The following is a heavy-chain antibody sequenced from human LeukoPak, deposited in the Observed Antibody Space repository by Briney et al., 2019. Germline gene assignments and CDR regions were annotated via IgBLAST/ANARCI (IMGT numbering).Heavy chain of an antibody. Sequence: GESLKISCKGSEYRFTFYWIDWVRQMPGKGLEWMGSIDPGDSDVIYSPSIQGQVTISVDKSIHTAYLQWRSLKASDSALYHCARRTAIGPLFSWGQGTLVSVSS. D-gene: IGHD5-18*01. V-gene: IGHV5-51*01. J-gene: IGHJ5*02. CDR1: EYRFTFYW. CDR2: IDPGDSDV. CDR3: ARRTAIGPLFS.